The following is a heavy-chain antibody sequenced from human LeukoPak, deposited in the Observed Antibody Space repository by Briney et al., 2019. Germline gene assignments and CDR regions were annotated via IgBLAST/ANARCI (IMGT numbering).Heavy chain of an antibody. CDR2: INPNSGGT. CDR1: GYTFTGYY. Sequence: PTASVKVSCKASGYTFTGYYMHWVRQAPGQGLEWMGWINPNSGGTNYAQKFQGWVTMTRDTSISTAYMELSRLRSDDTAVYYCARDLSDRRIAAAGTDYYYGMDVWGQGTTVTVSS. V-gene: IGHV1-2*04. D-gene: IGHD6-13*01. J-gene: IGHJ6*02. CDR3: ARDLSDRRIAAAGTDYYYGMDV.